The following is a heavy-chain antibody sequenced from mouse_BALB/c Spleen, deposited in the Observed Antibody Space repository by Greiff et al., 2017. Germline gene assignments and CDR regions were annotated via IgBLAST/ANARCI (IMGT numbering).Heavy chain of an antibody. D-gene: IGHD3-3*01. CDR3: AGRGRDGEMDY. V-gene: IGHV1S56*01. CDR2: IYPGDGST. CDR1: GYTFTSYD. J-gene: IGHJ4*01. Sequence: QVQLKQSGPELVKPGALVKISCKASGYTFTSYDINWVKQRPGQGLAWIGWIYPGDGSTQYNEKFKGKATLTADKSSSTAYMQLSSLTSEDSAVYFCAGRGRDGEMDYWGQGTSVTVSS.